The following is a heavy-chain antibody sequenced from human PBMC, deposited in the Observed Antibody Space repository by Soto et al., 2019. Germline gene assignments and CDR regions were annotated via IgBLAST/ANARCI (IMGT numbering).Heavy chain of an antibody. J-gene: IGHJ6*02. CDR2: INPNSGGT. CDR1: GYTFTGYY. V-gene: IGHV1-2*04. Sequence: ASVKVSCKASGYTFTGYYMHWVRQAPGQGLEWMGWINPNSGGTNYAQKFQGWVTMTRDTSISTAYMELSRLRSDDTAVYYCARSYGDYPSSNYYYCYVMDFWGRGTSVTVSS. D-gene: IGHD4-17*01. CDR3: ARSYGDYPSSNYYYCYVMDF.